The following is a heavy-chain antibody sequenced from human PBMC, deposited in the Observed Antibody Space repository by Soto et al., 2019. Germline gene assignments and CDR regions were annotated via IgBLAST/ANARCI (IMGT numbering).Heavy chain of an antibody. D-gene: IGHD1-26*01. CDR3: ARERRWEPLLY. CDR1: GYTFSNYG. Sequence: QVQLVQSGPEVKKPGASVKVSCKGSGYTFSNYGVTWVRQAPGQGLERLGWVSAYNRNTDYAQKFEDRATMTIDTSTNTAYLELRGLKPDETAVYYCARERRWEPLLYWGQGTL. J-gene: IGHJ4*02. CDR2: VSAYNRNT. V-gene: IGHV1-18*01.